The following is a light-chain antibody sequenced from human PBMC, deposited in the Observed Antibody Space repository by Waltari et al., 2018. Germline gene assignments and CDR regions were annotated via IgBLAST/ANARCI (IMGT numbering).Light chain of an antibody. CDR3: ASWDDDLSGVV. V-gene: IGLV1-47*01. Sequence: QSLLTQPPSASGTPGQRVTISCSVSSSNIGSNFVYWYQQLPGTAPKLLMSRNNPRPPGVPDRISGSKSVTSASLAISGLRSEDEAEYYCASWDDDLSGVVFGGGTKVTVL. J-gene: IGLJ2*01. CDR2: RNN. CDR1: SSNIGSNF.